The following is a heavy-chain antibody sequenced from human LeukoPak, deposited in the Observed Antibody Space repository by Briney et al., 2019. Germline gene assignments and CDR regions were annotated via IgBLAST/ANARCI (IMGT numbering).Heavy chain of an antibody. D-gene: IGHD6-13*01. J-gene: IGHJ4*02. Sequence: GGSLRLSCAASGFTFSSYGMSWVRQAPGKGLEWVSAISGSGGSTYYADSVKGRFTISRDNSKNTLYLQMNSLRAEDTAVYYCAKSFGPVIAAAGTGADWGQGTLVTVSS. CDR1: GFTFSSYG. CDR2: ISGSGGST. V-gene: IGHV3-23*01. CDR3: AKSFGPVIAAAGTGAD.